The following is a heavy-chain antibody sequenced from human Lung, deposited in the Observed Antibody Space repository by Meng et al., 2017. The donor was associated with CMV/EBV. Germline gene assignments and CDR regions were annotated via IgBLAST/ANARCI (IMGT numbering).Heavy chain of an antibody. CDR1: GGSISSYY. D-gene: IGHD1-7*01. CDR3: ARVTKSTITGTTPYYYYGMDV. J-gene: IGHJ6*02. V-gene: IGHV4-59*01. Sequence: SETXSLXXTVSGGSISSYYWSWIRQPPGKGLEWIGYIYYSGSTNYNPSLKSRVTISVDTSKNQFSLKLSSVTAADTAVYYCARVTKSTITGTTPYYYYGMDVWGQGTTVXVSS. CDR2: IYYSGST.